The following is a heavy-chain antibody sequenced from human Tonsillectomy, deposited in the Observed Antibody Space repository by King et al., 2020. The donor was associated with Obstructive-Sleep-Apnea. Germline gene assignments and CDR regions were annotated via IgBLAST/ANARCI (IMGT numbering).Heavy chain of an antibody. V-gene: IGHV3-9*01. CDR3: ARRSSYYDILTGPYGMDV. Sequence: VQLVESGGGLVQPGRSLRLSCAASGFTFDDYAMHWVRQAPGKGLEWVSGISWNSGSIGYADSVKGRFTISRDNATNSLYLQMNSLRAEDTALYYCARRSSYYDILTGPYGMDVWGQGTTVTVSS. J-gene: IGHJ6*02. D-gene: IGHD3-9*01. CDR1: GFTFDDYA. CDR2: ISWNSGSI.